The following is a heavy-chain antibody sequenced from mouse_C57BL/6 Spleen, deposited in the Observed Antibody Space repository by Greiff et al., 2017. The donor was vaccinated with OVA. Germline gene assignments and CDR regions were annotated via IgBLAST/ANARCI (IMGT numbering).Heavy chain of an antibody. J-gene: IGHJ2*01. V-gene: IGHV1-26*01. CDR3: ARLFITTVVATNY. CDR1: GYTFTDYY. CDR2: INPNNGGT. Sequence: VQLQQSGPELVKPGASVKISCKASGYTFTDYYMNWVKQSHGKSLEWIGDINPNNGGTSYNQKFKGKATLTVDKSSSTAYMELRSLTSEDSAVYYCARLFITTVVATNYWGQGTTLTVSS. D-gene: IGHD1-1*01.